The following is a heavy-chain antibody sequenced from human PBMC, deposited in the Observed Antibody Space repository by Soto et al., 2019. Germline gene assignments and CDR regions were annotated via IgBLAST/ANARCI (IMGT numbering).Heavy chain of an antibody. CDR2: ISGSGGST. J-gene: IGHJ4*02. CDR3: AFILGPYFSPYFDY. CDR1: GFTFSSYA. V-gene: IGHV3-23*01. Sequence: EVLLLESGGGLVQPGGSLRLSCAASGFTFSSYAMSWVRQAPGKGMEWVSAISGSGGSTYYADSVKGRFTISRDNSKNTLYLQMNSLRAEDTAVYYCAFILGPYFSPYFDYWGQGTLVTVSS. D-gene: IGHD3-3*02.